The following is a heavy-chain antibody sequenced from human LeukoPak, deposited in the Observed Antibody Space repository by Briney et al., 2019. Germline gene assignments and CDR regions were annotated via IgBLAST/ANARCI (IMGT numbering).Heavy chain of an antibody. CDR1: GYTFTSYG. CDR2: ISAYNGNT. J-gene: IGHJ6*03. CDR3: ASSQQLYGSVEGYMDV. Sequence: GASVKVSCKASGYTFTSYGISWVRQAPGQGLEWMGWISAYNGNTNYAQKLQGRVTMTTDTSTSTAYMELRSLRSDDTAVYYCASSQQLYGSVEGYMDVWGKGTTVTVSS. D-gene: IGHD3-10*01. V-gene: IGHV1-18*01.